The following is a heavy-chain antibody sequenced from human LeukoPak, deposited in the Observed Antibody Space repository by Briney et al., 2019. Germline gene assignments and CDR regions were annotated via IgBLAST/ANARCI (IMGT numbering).Heavy chain of an antibody. CDR3: ARILAARDYYYGMDV. CDR2: IGTAGDT. J-gene: IGHJ6*02. Sequence: PGGSLRLSCAASGFTFSSYDMHWVRHATGKGLEWVSAIGTAGDTYYPGSVKGRFTISRENAKNSLYLQMNSLRAEDTAVYYCARILAARDYYYGMDVWGQGTTVTVSS. CDR1: GFTFSSYD. V-gene: IGHV3-13*01. D-gene: IGHD6-6*01.